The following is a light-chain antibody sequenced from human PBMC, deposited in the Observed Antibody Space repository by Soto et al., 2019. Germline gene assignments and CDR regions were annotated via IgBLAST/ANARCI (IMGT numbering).Light chain of an antibody. CDR1: SSDVGGYNF. Sequence: QSVLTQPPSASGSPGQSVTISCTGTSSDVGGYNFVSWYQQHPGKAPKLIISEVSKRPSGVPARFSGTKSGNTASLTVSGLQPEDEADYYCSSYAGSNKYVLGTGTKVTVL. V-gene: IGLV2-8*01. CDR2: EVS. J-gene: IGLJ1*01. CDR3: SSYAGSNKYV.